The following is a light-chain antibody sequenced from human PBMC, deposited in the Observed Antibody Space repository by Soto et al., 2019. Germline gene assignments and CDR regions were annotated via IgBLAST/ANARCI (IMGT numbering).Light chain of an antibody. J-gene: IGKJ1*01. Sequence: DIVLTQSPDSLAVSLGESATINCKSSQSLLWSSNNKNYLAWYQQKPGQPPKLLIYWASTRESGVPDRFSGSASGTDFTLTISSLQAEDVAVYYCQQFYSSPRTFGQGTKVEIK. CDR1: QSLLWSSNNKNY. V-gene: IGKV4-1*01. CDR2: WAS. CDR3: QQFYSSPRT.